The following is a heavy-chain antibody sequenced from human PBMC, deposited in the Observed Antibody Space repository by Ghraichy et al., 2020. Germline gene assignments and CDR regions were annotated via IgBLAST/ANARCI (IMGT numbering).Heavy chain of an antibody. J-gene: IGHJ4*02. V-gene: IGHV3-23*01. CDR2: ISGSGGST. CDR3: AKGRGGGSVWYFDC. CDR1: GFTFTSYA. Sequence: GGSLRLSCAASGFTFTSYAMNWVRQAPGKGLEWVSSISGSGGSTYFADSVKGRFSISRDNSKTTLYLQLNSLRDEDTAVYYCAKGRGGGSVWYFDCWGQGTLVPVSS. D-gene: IGHD3-16*01.